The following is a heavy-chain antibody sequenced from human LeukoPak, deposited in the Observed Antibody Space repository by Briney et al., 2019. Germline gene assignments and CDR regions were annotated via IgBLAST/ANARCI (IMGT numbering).Heavy chain of an antibody. D-gene: IGHD1-26*01. CDR3: ARDGVIVGAPFDY. Sequence: GASVKVSCKDSGYTFTGYYMHWVRQAPGQGLEWMGWINPNSGGTNYSQKFQGRVTIIRDTSISTAYMGRSRLTADAMAVYYCARDGVIVGAPFDYWGQGTLVTVSS. CDR1: GYTFTGYY. V-gene: IGHV1-2*02. J-gene: IGHJ4*02. CDR2: INPNSGGT.